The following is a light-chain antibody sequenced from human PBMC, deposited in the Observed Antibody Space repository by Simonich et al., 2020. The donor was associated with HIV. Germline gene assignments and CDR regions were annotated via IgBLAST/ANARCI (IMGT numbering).Light chain of an antibody. Sequence: DIVMTQSPDSLAVSLGERATINCKSSQSVLYSSNNKNYLAWYQKKPEQPPKLLIYWASTRESGVPDRFSGSGSGTDFTLTINSLQAEDVAVYYCQQYYSTLSYTFGQGTKLEIK. CDR3: QQYYSTLSYT. V-gene: IGKV4-1*01. CDR1: QSVLYSSNNKNY. J-gene: IGKJ2*01. CDR2: WAS.